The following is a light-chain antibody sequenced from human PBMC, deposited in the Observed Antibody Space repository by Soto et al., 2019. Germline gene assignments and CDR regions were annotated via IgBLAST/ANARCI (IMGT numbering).Light chain of an antibody. V-gene: IGKV3-15*01. Sequence: EIVMTQSPATLSVSPGERATLSCRASQSVGYSLAWFQQKPGQAPRLLIYQASTRATGIPDTFSGSGSGTEFTLTISSLQSEDFAVYYCQQYNDRPGTFGQGTKVEIK. CDR3: QQYNDRPGT. J-gene: IGKJ1*01. CDR1: QSVGYS. CDR2: QAS.